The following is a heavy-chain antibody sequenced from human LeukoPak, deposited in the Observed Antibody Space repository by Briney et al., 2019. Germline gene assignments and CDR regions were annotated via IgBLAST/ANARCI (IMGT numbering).Heavy chain of an antibody. Sequence: ASVKVSCKASGGTFSSYAISWVRQAPGQGLEWMGGIIPIFGTANYAQKFQGRVTITADESTSTAYMELSSLRSEDTAVYYCARGAGRWLQPYYFDYWGQGTLVTVPS. D-gene: IGHD5-24*01. J-gene: IGHJ4*02. CDR3: ARGAGRWLQPYYFDY. CDR1: GGTFSSYA. V-gene: IGHV1-69*13. CDR2: IIPIFGTA.